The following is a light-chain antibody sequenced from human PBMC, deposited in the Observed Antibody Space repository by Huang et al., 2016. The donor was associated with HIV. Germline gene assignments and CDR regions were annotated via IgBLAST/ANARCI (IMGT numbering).Light chain of an antibody. CDR1: QSLLHSDGKTY. CDR2: EVS. CDR3: MQSIQRPLT. V-gene: IGKV2D-29*02. J-gene: IGKJ4*01. Sequence: DIVMTQTPLSLSVTPGQPASISCKSSQSLLHSDGKTYLYWYLHKPGQSPQLLIYEVSNLFSGVPDRFSGSGSGTDFALKISRVKAEDVGVYYCMQSIQRPLTFGGGTKVEIK.